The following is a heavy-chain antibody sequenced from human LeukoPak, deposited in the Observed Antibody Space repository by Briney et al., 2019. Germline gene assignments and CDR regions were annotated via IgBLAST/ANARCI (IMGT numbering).Heavy chain of an antibody. CDR3: ATASYCSGGSCYFDY. CDR1: RYSFTSYW. D-gene: IGHD2-15*01. CDR2: IYPSDSDT. Sequence: GESLKISCKGSRYSFTSYWIGWVRQMPGKGLEWMGIIYPSDSDTRYSPSFQGQVTISADKSISTAYLQWSSLTASDTAMYYCATASYCSGGSCYFDYWGQGTLVTVS. V-gene: IGHV5-51*01. J-gene: IGHJ4*02.